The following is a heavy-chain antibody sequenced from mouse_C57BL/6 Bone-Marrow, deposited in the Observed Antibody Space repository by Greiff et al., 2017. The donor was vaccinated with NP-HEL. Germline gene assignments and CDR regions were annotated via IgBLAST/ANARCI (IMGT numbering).Heavy chain of an antibody. CDR3: ARRSYGNYKDYFDY. D-gene: IGHD2-1*01. CDR2: INPSTGGT. CDR1: GYSFTGYY. Sequence: VQLQQSGPELVKPGASVKISCKASGYSFTGYYMNWVKQSPEKSLEWIGEINPSTGGTTYNQKLKAKATLTVDKSSSTAYMQLKSLTSEDSAVYYWARRSYGNYKDYFDYWGQGTTLTVSS. J-gene: IGHJ2*01. V-gene: IGHV1-42*01.